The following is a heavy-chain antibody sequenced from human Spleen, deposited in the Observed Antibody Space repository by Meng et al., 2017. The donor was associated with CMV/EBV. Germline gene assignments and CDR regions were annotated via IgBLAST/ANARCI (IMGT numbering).Heavy chain of an antibody. Sequence: ETLSLTCAVSGFPFDSFAMTWVRQAPGKGLEWVSAMNTNGESTYYADSVRGRYTISRDNSKNTLYLQMDSLKAEDAAVYYCATLGAAYCSGGSCARLDYWGRGTLVTVSS. CDR2: MNTNGEST. CDR1: GFPFDSFA. D-gene: IGHD2-15*01. V-gene: IGHV3-23*01. J-gene: IGHJ4*02. CDR3: ATLGAAYCSGGSCARLDY.